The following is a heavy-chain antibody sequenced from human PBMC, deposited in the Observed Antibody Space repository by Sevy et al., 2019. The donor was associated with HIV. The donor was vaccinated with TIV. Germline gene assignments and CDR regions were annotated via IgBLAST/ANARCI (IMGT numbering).Heavy chain of an antibody. D-gene: IGHD3-22*01. CDR1: GGSISSYY. CDR3: AREEDYYDSSGYTTP. Sequence: SETLSLTCTVSGGSISSYYWSWIRQPAGKGLEWIGRIYTSGSTNYNPSLKSRVTMSVDTSKNQFSLKLSSVTTADTAVYYCAREEDYYDSSGYTTPWGQGTLVTVSS. J-gene: IGHJ5*02. CDR2: IYTSGST. V-gene: IGHV4-4*07.